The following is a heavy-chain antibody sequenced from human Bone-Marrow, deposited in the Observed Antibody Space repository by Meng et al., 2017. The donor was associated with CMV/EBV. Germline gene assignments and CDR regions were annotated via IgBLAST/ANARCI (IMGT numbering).Heavy chain of an antibody. D-gene: IGHD2-2*01. CDR3: ARDCSSTSCCI. Sequence: GESLKISCAASGFTFSSYSMNWVRQAPGKGLEWVSSISSSSSYIYYADSVKGRFTISRDNAKNSLYLQMNSLRAEDTAVYYCARDCSSTSCCIWGQATMVTVSS. CDR2: ISSSSSYI. CDR1: GFTFSSYS. J-gene: IGHJ3*02. V-gene: IGHV3-21*01.